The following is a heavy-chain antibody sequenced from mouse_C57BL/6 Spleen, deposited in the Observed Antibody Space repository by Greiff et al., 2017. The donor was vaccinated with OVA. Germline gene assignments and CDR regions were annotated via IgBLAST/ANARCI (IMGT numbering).Heavy chain of an antibody. D-gene: IGHD2-2*01. Sequence: QVQLQQSGAELVRPGTSVKVSCKASGYAFTNYLIEWVKQRPGQGLEWIGVINPGSGGTNYNEKFKGKATLTADKSSSTAYMQLSSLTSEDSAVYFCAISTMVTVEGAYYAMDYWGQGTSVTVSS. CDR2: INPGSGGT. J-gene: IGHJ4*01. CDR1: GYAFTNYL. V-gene: IGHV1-54*01. CDR3: AISTMVTVEGAYYAMDY.